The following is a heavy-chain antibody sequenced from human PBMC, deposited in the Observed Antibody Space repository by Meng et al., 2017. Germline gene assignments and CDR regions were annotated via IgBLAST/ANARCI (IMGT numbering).Heavy chain of an antibody. CDR1: GGTFSSYA. D-gene: IGHD3-10*01. CDR3: ARRVGFGQDGMDV. J-gene: IGHJ6*02. CDR2: INPNSGGT. Sequence: ASVKVSCKASGGTFSSYAISWVRQAPGQGLEWMGRINPNSGGTKFAQKFQGRVTMTRDTSINTAYMELSRLGSDDTAVFYCARRVGFGQDGMDVWGQGTTVTVSS. V-gene: IGHV1-2*06.